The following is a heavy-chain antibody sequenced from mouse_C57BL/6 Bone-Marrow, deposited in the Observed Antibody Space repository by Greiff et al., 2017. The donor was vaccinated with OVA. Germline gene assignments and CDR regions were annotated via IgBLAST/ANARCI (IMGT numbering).Heavy chain of an antibody. J-gene: IGHJ1*03. CDR1: GYTFTSYW. V-gene: IGHV1-64*01. D-gene: IGHD1-1*01. Sequence: QVQLQQPGAELVKPGASVKLSCKASGYTFTSYWMHWVKQRPGQGLEWIGMIHPNSGSTNYNEKFKSKATLTVDKSSSTAYMQLSSLTSEDSAVYYCARSRHYCGSSYWYFDVWGTGTTVTVSS. CDR3: ARSRHYCGSSYWYFDV. CDR2: IHPNSGST.